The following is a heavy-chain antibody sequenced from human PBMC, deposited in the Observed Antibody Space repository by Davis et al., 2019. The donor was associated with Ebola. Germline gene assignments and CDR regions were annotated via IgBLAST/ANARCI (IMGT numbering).Heavy chain of an antibody. CDR2: IYYSGST. CDR1: GGSISSGGYY. V-gene: IGHV4-61*08. CDR3: ARGQGYYYYYMDV. Sequence: PSETLSLTCTVSGGSISSGGYYWSWIRQHPGKGLEWIGYIYYSGSTNYNPSLKSRVTISVDTSKNQFSLKLSSVTAADTAVYYCARGQGYYYYYMDVWGKGTTVTVSS. J-gene: IGHJ6*03.